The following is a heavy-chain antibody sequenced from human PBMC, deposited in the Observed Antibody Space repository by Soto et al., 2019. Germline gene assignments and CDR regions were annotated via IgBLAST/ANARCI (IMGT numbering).Heavy chain of an antibody. D-gene: IGHD6-19*01. J-gene: IGHJ5*02. Sequence: SETMSLTCTVSGASISSYFWTWIRQPAGKGLDWIGRISTSGTTNYNPSLKSRVTMSVDTSKNHFSLNLSSVTAADTAVYYCAREAGPDRWFDPWGQGTLVTVSS. CDR2: ISTSGTT. V-gene: IGHV4-4*07. CDR3: AREAGPDRWFDP. CDR1: GASISSYF.